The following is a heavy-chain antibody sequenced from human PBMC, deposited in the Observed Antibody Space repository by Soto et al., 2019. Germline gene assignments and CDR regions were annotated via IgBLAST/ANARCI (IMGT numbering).Heavy chain of an antibody. Sequence: GGSLRLSCAASGFTFSSYAMSWVRQAPGKGLEWVSAISGSGGSTYYADSVKGRFTISRDNPKNTLYLQMNSLRAEDTAVYYCAKDRVQWLDFWFDPWGQGTLVTVSS. CDR2: ISGSGGST. D-gene: IGHD6-19*01. CDR3: AKDRVQWLDFWFDP. CDR1: GFTFSSYA. J-gene: IGHJ5*02. V-gene: IGHV3-23*01.